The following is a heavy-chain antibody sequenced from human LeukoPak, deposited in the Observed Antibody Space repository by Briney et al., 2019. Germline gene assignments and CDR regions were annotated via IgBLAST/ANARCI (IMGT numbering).Heavy chain of an antibody. CDR2: ISSSSSTI. Sequence: GGSLRLSCAASGFTFSSYSMNWVRQAPGKGLEWVSYISSSSSTIYYADSVKGRFTISRDNAKNSLYLQMNSLRAEDTAVYYCARGPPLLRFLDCYFDYWGQGTLVTVSS. D-gene: IGHD3-3*01. CDR1: GFTFSSYS. J-gene: IGHJ4*02. V-gene: IGHV3-48*01. CDR3: ARGPPLLRFLDCYFDY.